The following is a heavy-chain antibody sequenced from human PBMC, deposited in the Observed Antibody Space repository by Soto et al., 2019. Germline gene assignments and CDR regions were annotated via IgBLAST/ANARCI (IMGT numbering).Heavy chain of an antibody. J-gene: IGHJ4*02. CDR2: IYYSGST. D-gene: IGHD1-26*01. CDR1: GSPISSYY. Sequence: SETLSLTCNVSGSPISSYYWSWFRQPPGKGLEWIGYIYYSGSTQYNPSLKSRVTISIDTSKNQFSLKLTSVTAADTAVYYCARAYSGAYDFWGQGTLVTVS. CDR3: ARAYSGAYDF. V-gene: IGHV4-59*01.